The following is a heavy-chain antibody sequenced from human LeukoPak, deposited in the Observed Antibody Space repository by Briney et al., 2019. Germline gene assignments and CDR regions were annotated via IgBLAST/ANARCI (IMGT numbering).Heavy chain of an antibody. CDR3: ARGAPADY. CDR1: GFTFSGSG. Sequence: GGSLRLSCAASGFTFSGSGMLWVRQAPGKGLEWVAVLSYDGGSKFYADSVKGRFTISRDNSKNTLYLQMNSLRFEDTAVYYCARGAPADYWGQGTLVTASS. CDR2: LSYDGGSK. V-gene: IGHV3-30-3*01. J-gene: IGHJ4*02.